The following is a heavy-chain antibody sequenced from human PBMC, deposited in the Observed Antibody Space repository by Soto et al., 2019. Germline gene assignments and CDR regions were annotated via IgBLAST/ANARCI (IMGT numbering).Heavy chain of an antibody. CDR3: ARHGVGYSTYEYYYYMDV. CDR1: GGSISSYY. V-gene: IGHV4-59*08. Sequence: PSETLSLTSTVSGGSISSYYWSWIRQPSGKGLEWIGYIYYSGSTNYNPSLKSRVTISVDTSKNQFSLKLSSVTAADTAVYYCARHGVGYSTYEYYYYMDVWGKGTAVKASS. CDR2: IYYSGST. J-gene: IGHJ6*03. D-gene: IGHD4-4*01.